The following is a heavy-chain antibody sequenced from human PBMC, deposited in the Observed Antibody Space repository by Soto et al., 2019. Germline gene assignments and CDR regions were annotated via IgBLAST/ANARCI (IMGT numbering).Heavy chain of an antibody. CDR1: GGSFSDYI. V-gene: IGHV4-34*01. CDR2: INHSGSA. CDR3: ARGLISGSHYSGGWYYFDS. Sequence: SETLSLTCDVYGGSFSDYIWTWIRQTPGKGLQWIGQINHSGSANYNPSLKSRVTTSVHTSSSQFSLELSSVTAADTAVYYCARGLISGSHYSGGWYYFDSWGQGTQVTVSS. D-gene: IGHD1-26*01. J-gene: IGHJ4*02.